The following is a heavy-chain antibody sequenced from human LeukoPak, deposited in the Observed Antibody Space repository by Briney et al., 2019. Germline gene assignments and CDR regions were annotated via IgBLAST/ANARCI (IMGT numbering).Heavy chain of an antibody. CDR1: GGSISSYY. D-gene: IGHD1-26*01. Sequence: SETLSLTCTVSGGSISSYYWSWIRQPPGKGLEWIGYIYYSGSTNYSPSLKSRVTISVDTSKNQFSLKLSSVTAADTAVYYCARRVGATRSFDYWGQGTLVTVSS. CDR2: IYYSGST. J-gene: IGHJ4*02. CDR3: ARRVGATRSFDY. V-gene: IGHV4-59*08.